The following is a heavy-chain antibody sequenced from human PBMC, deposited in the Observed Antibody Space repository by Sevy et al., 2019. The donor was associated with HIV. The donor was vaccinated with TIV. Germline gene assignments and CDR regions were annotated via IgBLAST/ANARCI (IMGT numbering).Heavy chain of an antibody. Sequence: ASVKVSCKASGGTFSSYAISWVRQAPGQGLEWMGGIIPIFGTANYAQKFQGRVTITADESTSTTYMELSSLRSEETAVYFCARGITSMFGGGYYFDYWGQGTLVTVSS. CDR3: ARGITSMFGGGYYFDY. CDR1: GGTFSSYA. CDR2: IIPIFGTA. V-gene: IGHV1-69*13. D-gene: IGHD5-18*01. J-gene: IGHJ4*02.